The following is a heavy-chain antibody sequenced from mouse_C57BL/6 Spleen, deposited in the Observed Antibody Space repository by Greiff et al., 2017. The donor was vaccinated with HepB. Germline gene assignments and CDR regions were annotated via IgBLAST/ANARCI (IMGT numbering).Heavy chain of an antibody. CDR1: GFNIKDDY. CDR3: PTGSSSGAWFAY. V-gene: IGHV14-4*01. CDR2: IDPENGDT. J-gene: IGHJ3*01. D-gene: IGHD1-1*01. Sequence: EVQLQQSGAELVRPGASVKLSCTASGFNIKDDYMHWVKQRPEQGLEWIGWIDPENGDTEYASKFQGKATITADTSSNTAYLQLSSLTSEDTAVYYCPTGSSSGAWFAYWGQGTLVTVSA.